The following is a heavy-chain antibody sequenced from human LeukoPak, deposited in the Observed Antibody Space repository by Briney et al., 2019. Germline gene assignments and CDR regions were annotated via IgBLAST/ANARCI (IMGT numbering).Heavy chain of an antibody. CDR1: GYTFTSYG. CDR2: ISAYNGNT. D-gene: IGHD5-12*01. Sequence: ASVKVSRKASGYTFTSYGISWVRQAPGQGLEWMGWISAYNGNTNYAQKLQGRVTMTTDTSTSTAYMELRSLRSDDTAVYYCARGRDIVATMDAFDIWGQGTMVTVSS. J-gene: IGHJ3*02. CDR3: ARGRDIVATMDAFDI. V-gene: IGHV1-18*01.